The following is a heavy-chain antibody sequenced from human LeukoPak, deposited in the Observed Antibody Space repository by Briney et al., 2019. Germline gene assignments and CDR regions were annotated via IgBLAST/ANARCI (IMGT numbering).Heavy chain of an antibody. CDR3: ARGSPVGNY. Sequence: SGTLSLTCTVSGGSISGSYWSWIRQPPGKGLEWIGYIFYSGSTNYNPSLRSRVTISVDTSRNQFSLKLSSVTAADTAVYYCARGSPVGNYWGQVILVTVSS. CDR1: GGSISGSY. J-gene: IGHJ4*02. V-gene: IGHV4-59*08. D-gene: IGHD1-26*01. CDR2: IFYSGST.